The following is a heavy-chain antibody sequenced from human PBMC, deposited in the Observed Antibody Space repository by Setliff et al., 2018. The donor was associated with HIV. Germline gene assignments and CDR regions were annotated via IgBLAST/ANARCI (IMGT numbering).Heavy chain of an antibody. J-gene: IGHJ6*02. V-gene: IGHV4-39*07. CDR3: AGKIPRRNNYYYYGMDV. CDR2: ISYSGGT. CDR1: GGSISSDY. Sequence: SETLSLTCTVSGGSISSDYWGWIRQPPGKGLEWIGSISYSGGTYYNPSLKSRVTISVDKSKNQFSLKVSSVTAADTAVYYCAGKIPRRNNYYYYGMDVWGQGTTVTVSS.